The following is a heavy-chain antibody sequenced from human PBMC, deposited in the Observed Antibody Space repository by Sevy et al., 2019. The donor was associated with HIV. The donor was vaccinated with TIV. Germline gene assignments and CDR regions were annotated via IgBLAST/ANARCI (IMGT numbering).Heavy chain of an antibody. Sequence: GGSLRLSCAASGFTVNSNYMTWVRQAPGKGLEGVSVIHSDDTTYHADSVKDRFTISRDNFKNTLYFYMSSLRAEDTAVYYCARGKSGYGYALNYWGQGTLVTVSS. J-gene: IGHJ4*02. CDR3: ARGKSGYGYALNY. CDR2: IHSDDTT. V-gene: IGHV3-66*01. D-gene: IGHD5-18*01. CDR1: GFTVNSNY.